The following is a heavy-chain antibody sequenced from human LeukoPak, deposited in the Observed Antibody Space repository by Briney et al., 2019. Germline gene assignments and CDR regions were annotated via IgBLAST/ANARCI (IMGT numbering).Heavy chain of an antibody. Sequence: SETLSLTCTVSGGSISSGGYYWSWVRQHPGKGLEWIGYIYYSGSTYFNPSLKGRVTISVDTSKNDFSLKLSSVTAADTAVYYCARDGVSDGFDIWGQGRMVTVSS. V-gene: IGHV4-31*03. J-gene: IGHJ3*02. CDR3: ARDGVSDGFDI. D-gene: IGHD3-16*01. CDR2: IYYSGST. CDR1: GGSISSGGYY.